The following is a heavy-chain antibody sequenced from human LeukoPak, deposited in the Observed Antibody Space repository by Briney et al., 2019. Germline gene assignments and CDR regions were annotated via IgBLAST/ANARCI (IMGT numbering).Heavy chain of an antibody. CDR1: GFTFSSYA. V-gene: IGHV3-23*01. D-gene: IGHD6-19*01. CDR3: AKTATQSVAASLYFDY. CDR2: ISGSGGDT. Sequence: LPGGSLRLSCAASGFTFSSYAMSWVRQAPGKGLEWVSGISGSGGDTYYADSVKGRFTISRDNSKNTLFLQLNSLRAEDTAVYYCAKTATQSVAASLYFDYWGQGTLVTVSS. J-gene: IGHJ4*02.